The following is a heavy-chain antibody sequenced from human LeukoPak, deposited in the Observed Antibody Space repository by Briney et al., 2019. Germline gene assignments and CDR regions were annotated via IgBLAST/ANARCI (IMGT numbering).Heavy chain of an antibody. J-gene: IGHJ5*02. D-gene: IGHD6-6*01. CDR1: GGSIGSYY. Sequence: SETLSLTCTASGGSIGSYYWNWIRQPPGKGLEWIGYIFYSGSTNYNPSLESRVTISVHTSKIHFSLKLSSVTAADTAVYYCARWQYTISSGWFDPWGQGTLVTVSS. CDR3: ARWQYTISSGWFDP. V-gene: IGHV4-59*08. CDR2: IFYSGST.